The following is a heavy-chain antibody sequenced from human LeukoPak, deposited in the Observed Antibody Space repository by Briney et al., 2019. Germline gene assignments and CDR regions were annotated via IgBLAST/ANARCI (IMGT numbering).Heavy chain of an antibody. CDR3: ARGKIRYGSGSYYQRYYYFDY. V-gene: IGHV1-24*01. CDR1: GYTLTELS. Sequence: ASVKVSCKVSGYTLTELSMHWVRQAPGKGLEWMGGFDPEDGETIYAQKFQGRVTMTRNTSISTAYMELSSLRSEDTAVYYCARGKIRYGSGSYYQRYYYFDYWGQGTLVTVSS. CDR2: FDPEDGET. J-gene: IGHJ4*02. D-gene: IGHD3-10*01.